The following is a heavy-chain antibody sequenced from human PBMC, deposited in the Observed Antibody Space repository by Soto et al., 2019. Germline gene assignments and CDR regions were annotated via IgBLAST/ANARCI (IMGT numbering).Heavy chain of an antibody. D-gene: IGHD3-22*01. V-gene: IGHV3-21*01. CDR2: ISSSSSYI. J-gene: IGHJ4*02. Sequence: GGSLSLSCAASGFPFSSYSMNWVRQAPGKGLEWVSSISSSSSYIYYADSVKGRFTISRDNAKNSLYLQMNSLRAEDTAVYYCARGGARITMIVVAQGVDYWGQGTLVTVSS. CDR1: GFPFSSYS. CDR3: ARGGARITMIVVAQGVDY.